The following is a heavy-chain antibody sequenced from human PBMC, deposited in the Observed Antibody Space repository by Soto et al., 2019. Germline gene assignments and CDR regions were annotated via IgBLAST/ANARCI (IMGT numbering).Heavy chain of an antibody. Sequence: EVQLVESGGGLVQPGGSLRLSCAASGFTFSSYSMNWVRQAPGKGLEWVSYISSSSTIYYADSVKGRFTISRDNAKNSLYLQMNSLRDEDTAVYYCARVGWAAGLDPWGQGTLVTVSS. CDR3: ARVGWAAGLDP. D-gene: IGHD6-13*01. V-gene: IGHV3-48*02. J-gene: IGHJ5*02. CDR2: ISSSSTI. CDR1: GFTFSSYS.